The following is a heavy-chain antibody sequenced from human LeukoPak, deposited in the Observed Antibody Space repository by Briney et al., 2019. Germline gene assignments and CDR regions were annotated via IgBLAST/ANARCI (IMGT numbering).Heavy chain of an antibody. V-gene: IGHV3-30-3*01. J-gene: IGHJ4*02. CDR3: ARGPRQWLYYFDY. CDR2: ISYDGSNK. CDR1: GFTFSSYA. D-gene: IGHD6-19*01. Sequence: GRSLRLSCAASGFTFSSYAMHWVRQAPGKGLEWVAVISYDGSNKYYADSVKGRFTISRDNSKNTLYLQMNSLRAEDTAVYYCARGPRQWLYYFDYWGQGTLVTVSS.